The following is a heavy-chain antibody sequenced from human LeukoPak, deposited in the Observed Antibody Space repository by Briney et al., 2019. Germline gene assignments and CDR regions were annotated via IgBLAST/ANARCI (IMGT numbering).Heavy chain of an antibody. CDR3: ARHSDVVGAI. V-gene: IGHV5-51*01. CDR1: GYTFTHQW. J-gene: IGHJ4*02. D-gene: IGHD3-16*01. CDR2: IYPPDSDT. Sequence: AESLKISCEASGYTFTHQWSGWVRQKLPTSLVGGWLIYPPDSDTTYSPSFQGHVTISADTSINTAYLEWRSLEASDTAMYYCARHSDVVGAIWGQGTQVTVSS.